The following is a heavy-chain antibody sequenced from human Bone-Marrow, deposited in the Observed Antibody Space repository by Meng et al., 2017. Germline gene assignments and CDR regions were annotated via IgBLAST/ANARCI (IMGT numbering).Heavy chain of an antibody. J-gene: IGHJ4*02. Sequence: LLLSGAQVQEPGASVQFTCKASAYTFTSYAMHWVGQAPGQRLEWMGWINAGNGNTKYSQKFQGRGTLTRDTSASTAYMELSSLRSEYTAVYYCIFCGSGSYYGFDYWGQGTLVTVFS. CDR2: INAGNGNT. CDR3: IFCGSGSYYGFDY. D-gene: IGHD3-10*01. V-gene: IGHV1-3*01. CDR1: AYTFTSYA.